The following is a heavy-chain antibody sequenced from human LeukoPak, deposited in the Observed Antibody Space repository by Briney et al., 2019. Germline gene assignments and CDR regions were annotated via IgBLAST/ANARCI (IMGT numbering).Heavy chain of an antibody. V-gene: IGHV3-21*01. CDR1: GFTFSSYS. D-gene: IGHD3-3*01. J-gene: IGHJ6*03. CDR2: ISSSSSYI. Sequence: PGGSLRLSCAASGFTFSSYSMNWVRQAPGKGLEWVSSISSSSSYIYYADSVKGRFTISRDNAKNSLYLQMNSLRAEDTAVYYCARELIRFLDHGPMDVWGKGTTVTVSS. CDR3: ARELIRFLDHGPMDV.